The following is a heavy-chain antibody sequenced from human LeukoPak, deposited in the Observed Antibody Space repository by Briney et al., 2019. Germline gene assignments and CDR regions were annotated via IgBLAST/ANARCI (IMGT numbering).Heavy chain of an antibody. Sequence: GESLKISCKGSGYSFTSYWIGWVRQTPGKGLEWMGIIYPGDSDTRYSPSFQGQVTISADKSISTAYLQWSSLKASDTAMYYCARRYDFWSGYREFDYWGQGTLVTVSS. CDR2: IYPGDSDT. J-gene: IGHJ4*02. D-gene: IGHD3-3*01. CDR3: ARRYDFWSGYREFDY. V-gene: IGHV5-51*01. CDR1: GYSFTSYW.